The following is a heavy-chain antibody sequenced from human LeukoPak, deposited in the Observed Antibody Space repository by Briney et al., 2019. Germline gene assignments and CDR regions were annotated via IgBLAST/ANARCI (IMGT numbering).Heavy chain of an antibody. J-gene: IGHJ4*02. V-gene: IGHV4-34*01. CDR2: INHSGST. D-gene: IGHD2-2*01. Sequence: PSETLSLTCAVYGGSFSGYYWSWIRQPPGKGLEWIGEINHSGSTNYNPSLKSRVTISVDTSKNQFSLKLSSVTAADTAVYYCARWDCSSTSCYFDYWGQGTLVTVSS. CDR3: ARWDCSSTSCYFDY. CDR1: GGSFSGYY.